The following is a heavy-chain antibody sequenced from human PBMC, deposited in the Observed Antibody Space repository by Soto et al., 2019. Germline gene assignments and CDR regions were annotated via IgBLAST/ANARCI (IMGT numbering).Heavy chain of an antibody. V-gene: IGHV1-58*01. Sequence: AVKFSCNASGFTFTSSAVQWVRQAGGQRLEWIGWIVVGSGNTNYAQKFQERVTITRDMSTRTAYMELSSLRSEDKAVYYCAEVCSGGSCYGAFDIWGQGTMVTDSS. CDR1: GFTFTSSA. CDR2: IVVGSGNT. CDR3: AEVCSGGSCYGAFDI. J-gene: IGHJ3*02. D-gene: IGHD2-15*01.